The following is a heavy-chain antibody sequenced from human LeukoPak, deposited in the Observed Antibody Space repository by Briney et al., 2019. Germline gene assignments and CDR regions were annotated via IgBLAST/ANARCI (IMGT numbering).Heavy chain of an antibody. V-gene: IGHV3-64*04. Sequence: GGSLTLSCSASGLTFSSYAMHWVRQSPGKGLVYVSCISSGGRSTYYADYVKDRFAISRDNDKNTLYLQMNSLRAEDTAVYYCARDGRCGSYYHYFDYWGQGTLVTVSS. D-gene: IGHD1-26*01. CDR1: GLTFSSYA. CDR3: ARDGRCGSYYHYFDY. J-gene: IGHJ4*02. CDR2: ISSGGRST.